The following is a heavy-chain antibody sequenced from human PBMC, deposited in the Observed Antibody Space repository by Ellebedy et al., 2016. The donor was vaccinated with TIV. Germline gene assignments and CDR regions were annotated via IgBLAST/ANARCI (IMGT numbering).Heavy chain of an antibody. J-gene: IGHJ4*02. D-gene: IGHD2-15*01. Sequence: AASVKVSCKASGYTFTTYYMHWVRQAPGQGLEWMGIINPSGGSTTYAQKLQGRVTMTRDTSTSTVYMELSSLRSEDTAVYYCARGDRVAPPFDYWGQGTLVTVSS. V-gene: IGHV1-46*04. CDR2: INPSGGST. CDR3: ARGDRVAPPFDY. CDR1: GYTFTTYY.